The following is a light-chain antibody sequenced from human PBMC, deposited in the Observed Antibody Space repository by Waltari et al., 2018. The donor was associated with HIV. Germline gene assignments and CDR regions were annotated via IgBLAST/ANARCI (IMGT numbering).Light chain of an antibody. Sequence: DIQMTQSPSSLSVSVGDRLTITCRASQSITTYLNWYQQKPGKAPKLLIYAASSLQSGVPSRFSGSGSGTDFTLTITSLRPEDFATYYCQQSYSSPRTFGQGTKVELK. CDR1: QSITTY. J-gene: IGKJ1*01. V-gene: IGKV1-39*01. CDR2: AAS. CDR3: QQSYSSPRT.